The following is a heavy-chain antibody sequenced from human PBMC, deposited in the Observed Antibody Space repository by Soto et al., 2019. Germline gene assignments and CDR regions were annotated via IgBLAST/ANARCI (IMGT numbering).Heavy chain of an antibody. V-gene: IGHV4-39*01. D-gene: IGHD6-19*01. CDR1: GGSISSSSYY. Sequence: SETLSLTYTVSGGSISSSSYYWGWIRQPPGKGLEWIGSIYYSGSTYYNPSLKSRVTISVDTSKNQFSLKLSSVTAADTAVYYCARQSYSSGWFDPWGQGTLVTVSS. J-gene: IGHJ5*02. CDR3: ARQSYSSGWFDP. CDR2: IYYSGST.